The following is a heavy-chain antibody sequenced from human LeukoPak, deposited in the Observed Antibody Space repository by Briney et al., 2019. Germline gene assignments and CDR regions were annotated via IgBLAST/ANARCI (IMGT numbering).Heavy chain of an antibody. Sequence: PGGSLRLSCAASGFTFSSHTMTWVRQAPGKGLEWVSCISESGGSTYYADSVKGRFTISRDNSKNTLHLQLNSLRAEDAAVYYCARRAGSYSHSYDYWGQGTLVTVSS. CDR3: ARRAGSYSHSYDY. CDR2: ISESGGST. V-gene: IGHV3-23*01. J-gene: IGHJ4*02. D-gene: IGHD2-15*01. CDR1: GFTFSSHT.